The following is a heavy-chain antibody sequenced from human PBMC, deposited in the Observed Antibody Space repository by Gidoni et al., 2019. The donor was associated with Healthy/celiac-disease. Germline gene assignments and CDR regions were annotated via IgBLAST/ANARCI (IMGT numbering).Heavy chain of an antibody. CDR1: GFTFSNAW. V-gene: IGHV3-15*01. CDR3: TTENWNPSLSDAFYI. D-gene: IGHD1-1*01. J-gene: IGHJ3*02. CDR2: IKSKTDGGTK. Sequence: EVQLVESGGGLVKPGGSLRLSCAAAGFTFSNAWMSWVRQAPGKGLEWVGRIKSKTDGGTKDYAAPLKGRFTISRDDSKNTLYLQMNSLKTEDTAVYYFTTENWNPSLSDAFYIWGQGTMVTVSS.